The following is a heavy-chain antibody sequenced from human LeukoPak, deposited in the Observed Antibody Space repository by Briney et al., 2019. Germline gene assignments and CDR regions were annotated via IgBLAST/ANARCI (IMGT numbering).Heavy chain of an antibody. CDR3: ATQSITLVVVISPFDY. CDR1: GLTFSNFP. CDR2: IQDDGATT. V-gene: IGHV3-30*02. D-gene: IGHD3-22*01. Sequence: GGSLRLSCAASGLTFSNFPMHWVRQAPGKGLEWVALIQDDGATTNYADSVRGRFTISRDNSKSTVYLQMNSLKPDDTAVYYCATQSITLVVVISPFDYWGQGTLVPVSS. J-gene: IGHJ4*02.